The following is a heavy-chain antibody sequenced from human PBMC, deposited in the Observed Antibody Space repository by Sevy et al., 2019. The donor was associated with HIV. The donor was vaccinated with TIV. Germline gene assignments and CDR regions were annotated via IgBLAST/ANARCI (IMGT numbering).Heavy chain of an antibody. CDR1: GFTSSNYA. V-gene: IGHV3-30*02. D-gene: IGHD6-13*01. CDR2: IRYDGSTK. CDR3: AKHRDTLAAAAYLDH. J-gene: IGHJ4*02. Sequence: GGSLRLSCAASGFTSSNYAMSWVRQAPGKGLEWVAFIRYDGSTKYYADSVKGRFTISRDNSKNMLYLQMNSLRPEDTALYTCAKHRDTLAAAAYLDHWGQGTLVTVSS.